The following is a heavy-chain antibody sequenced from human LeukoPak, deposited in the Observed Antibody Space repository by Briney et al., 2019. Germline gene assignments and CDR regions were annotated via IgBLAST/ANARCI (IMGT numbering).Heavy chain of an antibody. Sequence: ASVRVSCKASGYTFTSYYMHWVRQAPGQGLEWMGIINPSGGSTSYAQKFQGRVTMTRDTSTSTVYMELSSLRSEDTAVYYCCVGVTPKDEPYYGMDVWGQGTTVTVSS. CDR3: CVGVTPKDEPYYGMDV. CDR1: GYTFTSYY. V-gene: IGHV1-46*01. D-gene: IGHD1-26*01. CDR2: INPSGGST. J-gene: IGHJ6*02.